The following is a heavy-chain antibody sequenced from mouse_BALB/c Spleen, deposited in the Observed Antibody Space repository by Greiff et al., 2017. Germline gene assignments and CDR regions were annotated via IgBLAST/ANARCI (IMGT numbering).Heavy chain of an antibody. CDR2: INPSTGYT. CDR1: GYTFTSYW. J-gene: IGHJ3*01. V-gene: IGHV1-7*01. D-gene: IGHD2-4*01. Sequence: QVQLQQSGAELAKPGASVKMSCKASGYTFTSYWMHWVKQRPGQGLEWIGYINPSTGYTEYNQKFKDKATLTADKSSSTAYMQLSSLTSEDSAVYYCARFLYDYDGAYWGQGTLVTVSA. CDR3: ARFLYDYDGAY.